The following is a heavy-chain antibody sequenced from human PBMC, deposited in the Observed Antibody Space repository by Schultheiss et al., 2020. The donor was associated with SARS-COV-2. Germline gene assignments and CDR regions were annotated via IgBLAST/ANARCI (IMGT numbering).Heavy chain of an antibody. D-gene: IGHD6-19*01. CDR1: GFTFDDYA. Sequence: GGSLRLSCTASGFTFDDYAMHWVRQAPGKGLEWVSGISWNSGSIGYADSVKGRFTISRDNAKNSLYLQMNSLRAEDTALYYCARKIAVDGVDWFDPWGQGTLVTVSS. CDR2: ISWNSGSI. V-gene: IGHV3-9*01. CDR3: ARKIAVDGVDWFDP. J-gene: IGHJ5*02.